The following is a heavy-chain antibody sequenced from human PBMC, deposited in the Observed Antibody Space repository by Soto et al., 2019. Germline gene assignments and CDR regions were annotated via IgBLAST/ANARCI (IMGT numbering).Heavy chain of an antibody. J-gene: IGHJ5*02. V-gene: IGHV5-51*01. CDR1: GYRFTSYW. CDR2: IFPSDSDT. CDR3: ARKDKSGYFNWFDP. Sequence: GESLKISCRTSGYRFTSYWIAWVRQMPGKGLEWMGIIFPSDSDTRYSPSFQGQVTISADRSTSTVLLQWASLKASDTAVYFCARKDKSGYFNWFDPWGQGTLVTVSS. D-gene: IGHD3-22*01.